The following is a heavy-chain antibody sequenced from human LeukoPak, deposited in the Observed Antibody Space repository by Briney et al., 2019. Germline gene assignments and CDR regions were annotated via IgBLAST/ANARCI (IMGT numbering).Heavy chain of an antibody. V-gene: IGHV1-2*02. D-gene: IGHD5-24*01. CDR3: ARGETGTAGYWSYYYYMDV. CDR2: INPNSGGT. Sequence: ASVKVSCKASGYTFTGYYMHWVRQAPGQGLEWMGWINPNSGGTNYAQKFQGRVTMTRDTSISTAYMELSRLRSDDTAVYYCARGETGTAGYWSYYYYMDVWGKGTTVTVSS. CDR1: GYTFTGYY. J-gene: IGHJ6*03.